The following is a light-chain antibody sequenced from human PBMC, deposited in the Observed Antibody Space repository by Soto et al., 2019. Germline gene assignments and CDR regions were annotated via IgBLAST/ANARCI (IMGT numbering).Light chain of an antibody. V-gene: IGLV2-14*01. J-gene: IGLJ2*01. CDR1: SSHVGGYNY. Sequence: QSALTQPASVSGSPGQPITISCPGTSSHVGGYNYVSWYHQHPGKAPKLIIYEVSKRPSGVSNRFSGSKSGNTASLTISGLQAEDEADYYCSSYSSSRTRVFGGGTKLTVL. CDR3: SSYSSSRTRV. CDR2: EVS.